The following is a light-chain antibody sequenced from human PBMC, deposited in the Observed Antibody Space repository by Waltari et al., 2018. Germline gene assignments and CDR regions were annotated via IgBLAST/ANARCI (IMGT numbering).Light chain of an antibody. V-gene: IGLV1-40*01. CDR3: QSFDSNLGVL. CDR1: SSNMGAGYD. CDR2: GTR. J-gene: IGLJ2*01. Sequence: QSALTQPPSVTGAPGQRVTISCTGSSSNMGAGYDVNWYQHLPGTAPQFLILGTRVRPSGVPDRFSASKSGTSASLAIIVLQAEDEGNYYCQSFDSNLGVLFGGGTKLTVL.